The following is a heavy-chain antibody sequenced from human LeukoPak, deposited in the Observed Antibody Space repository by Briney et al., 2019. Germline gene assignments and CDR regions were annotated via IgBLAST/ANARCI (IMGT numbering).Heavy chain of an antibody. V-gene: IGHV3-21*01. CDR2: ISSSSSYI. CDR1: GFTFSSYS. J-gene: IGHJ4*02. D-gene: IGHD1-7*01. Sequence: PGGSLRLSCAASGFTFSSYSMNWVRQAPGKGLEWVSSISSSSSYIYYADSVEGRFTISRDNAKNSLYLQMNSLRAEDTAVYYCARDQELQVYFDYWGQGTLVTVSS. CDR3: ARDQELQVYFDY.